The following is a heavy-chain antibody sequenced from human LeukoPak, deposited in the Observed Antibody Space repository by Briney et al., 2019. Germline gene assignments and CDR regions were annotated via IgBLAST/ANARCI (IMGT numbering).Heavy chain of an antibody. CDR1: GFTFRSHW. CDR2: IKQEGSEK. J-gene: IGHJ4*02. V-gene: IGHV3-7*03. CDR3: AREGGNGWSLDY. Sequence: GGSLRLSCAASGFTFRSHWMSWVRQAPGKGLEWVANIKQEGSEKYYVDSVKGRFTVSRDNAKNSLYLQINSLRAEDTAVYYCAREGGNGWSLDYRGQGTLVTVSS. D-gene: IGHD6-19*01.